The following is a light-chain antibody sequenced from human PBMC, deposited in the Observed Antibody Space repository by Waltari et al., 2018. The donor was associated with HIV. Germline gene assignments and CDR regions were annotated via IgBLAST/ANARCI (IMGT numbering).Light chain of an antibody. CDR3: QQSHKTPLT. CDR1: QDIKKD. V-gene: IGKV1-39*01. CDR2: SAS. J-gene: IGKJ5*01. Sequence: DIQMTQSPSSVSADVGDRVIITCRASQDIKKDLNWYQQKPGRSPRLLIYSASVLQSGFPSTFSVSGSGVEFNFTIASLETEDSALFYCQQSHKTPLTFGGGTRIEIK.